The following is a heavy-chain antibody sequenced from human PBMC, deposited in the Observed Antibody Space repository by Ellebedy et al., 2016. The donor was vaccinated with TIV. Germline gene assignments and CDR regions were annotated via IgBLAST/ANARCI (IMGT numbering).Heavy chain of an antibody. V-gene: IGHV3-11*01. Sequence: GGPLRLSCAASGFAFSDYYMSWIRQAPGKGLEWVSYISSSGSTIYYADSVKGRFTISRDNAKNSLYLQMNSLRAEDTAVYSCARRSYYCDSCGHYYDFWGQGTLVTVSS. CDR1: GFAFSDYY. CDR2: ISSSGSTI. D-gene: IGHD3-22*01. CDR3: ARRSYYCDSCGHYYDF. J-gene: IGHJ4*02.